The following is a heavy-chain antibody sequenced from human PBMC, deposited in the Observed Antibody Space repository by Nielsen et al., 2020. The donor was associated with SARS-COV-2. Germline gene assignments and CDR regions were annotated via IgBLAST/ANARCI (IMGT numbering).Heavy chain of an antibody. Sequence: GGSLRLSCAASGFTFSSDSMNWVRQAPGKGLEWLSYISSSSSTIYYADSVKGRFTIFRDNAKDTLYLQMNSLRAEDTAVYYCAKPNSVVTTYYYYYGMDVWGQGTTVTVSS. J-gene: IGHJ6*02. CDR2: ISSSSSTI. CDR1: GFTFSSDS. CDR3: AKPNSVVTTYYYYYGMDV. V-gene: IGHV3-48*01. D-gene: IGHD2-21*02.